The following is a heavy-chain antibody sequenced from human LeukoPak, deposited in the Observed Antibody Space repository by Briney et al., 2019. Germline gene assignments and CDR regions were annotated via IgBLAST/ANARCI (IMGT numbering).Heavy chain of an antibody. Sequence: PGGSLRLSCSVSGFTFSIYAMHWVRQAPGKGLEYVSAISDNGVGTYYADSVKGRFTISRDNSRNTMWLQMSNLRVEDTAVYYCVIGPYYYDSSGYQGIWGQGTLVTVPS. V-gene: IGHV3-64D*06. CDR1: GFTFSIYA. CDR2: ISDNGVGT. J-gene: IGHJ4*02. D-gene: IGHD3-22*01. CDR3: VIGPYYYDSSGYQGI.